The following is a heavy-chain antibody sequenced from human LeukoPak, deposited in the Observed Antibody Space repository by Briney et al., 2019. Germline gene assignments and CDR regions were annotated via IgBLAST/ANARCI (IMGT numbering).Heavy chain of an antibody. CDR1: GYTFTSYD. J-gene: IGHJ5*02. V-gene: IGHV1-8*03. CDR2: MNPNSGNT. Sequence: ASVKVSCKASGYTFTSYDINWVRQATGQGLEWMGWMNPNSGNTGYAQKFQGRVTITRNTSISTAYMELSSLRSEDTAVYYCARGAIYAGNWFDPWGQGTLVTVSS. D-gene: IGHD2-21*01. CDR3: ARGAIYAGNWFDP.